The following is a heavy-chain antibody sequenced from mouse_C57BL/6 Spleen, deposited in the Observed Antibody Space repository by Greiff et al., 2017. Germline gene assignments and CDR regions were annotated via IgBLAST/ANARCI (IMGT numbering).Heavy chain of an antibody. D-gene: IGHD2-5*01. Sequence: VQLQQPGAELVRPGSSVKLSCKASGYTFTSYWMHWVKQRPIQGLEWIGNIDPSDSETHYNQKFKDKATLTVDKSSSTAYMQLSSLTSEDSAVYYCARSPYSNLDYWGQGTTLTVSS. CDR3: ARSPYSNLDY. V-gene: IGHV1-52*01. CDR1: GYTFTSYW. CDR2: IDPSDSET. J-gene: IGHJ2*01.